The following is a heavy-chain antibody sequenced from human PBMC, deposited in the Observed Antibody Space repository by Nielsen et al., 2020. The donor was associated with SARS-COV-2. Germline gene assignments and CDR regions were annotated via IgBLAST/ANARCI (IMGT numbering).Heavy chain of an antibody. CDR2: IYYSGST. D-gene: IGHD5-18*01. J-gene: IGHJ5*02. CDR1: GGSISSYY. CDR3: ARDGYSYGSWFDP. V-gene: IGHV4-59*01. Sequence: GSLRLSCTVSGGSISSYYWSWIRQPPGKGLEWIGYIYYSGSTNYNPSLKSRVTISVDTSKNQFSLKLSSVTAADTAVYYCARDGYSYGSWFDPWGQGTLVTVSS.